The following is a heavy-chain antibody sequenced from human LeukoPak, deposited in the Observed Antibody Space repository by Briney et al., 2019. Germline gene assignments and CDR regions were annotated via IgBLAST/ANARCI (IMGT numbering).Heavy chain of an antibody. D-gene: IGHD5-18*01. CDR2: ISGSGGST. Sequence: GGSLRLSCAASEFTFSSYAMSWVRQAPGKGLEWVSAISGSGGSTYYADSVKGRFTISRDNSKNTLYLQMNSLRAEDTAVYYCAKPQSLSGYSYGYGSLAPDYWGQGTLVTVSS. CDR3: AKPQSLSGYSYGYGSLAPDY. V-gene: IGHV3-23*01. J-gene: IGHJ4*02. CDR1: EFTFSSYA.